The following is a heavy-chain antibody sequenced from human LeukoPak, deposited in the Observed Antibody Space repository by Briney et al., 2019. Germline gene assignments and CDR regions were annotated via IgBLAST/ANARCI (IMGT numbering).Heavy chain of an antibody. CDR1: GFTFSNYA. V-gene: IGHV3-23*01. Sequence: GGSLRLSCAASGFTFSNYAMNWVRLAPGKGLEWVSVISSGGGTTYYSDSVKGRFIISRDNSKNTLYLQMNSLRVDDTALYYCAKAGIAVPATPEYCGRGTQVTVSS. J-gene: IGHJ4*02. CDR3: AKAGIAVPATPEY. CDR2: ISSGGGTT. D-gene: IGHD6-19*01.